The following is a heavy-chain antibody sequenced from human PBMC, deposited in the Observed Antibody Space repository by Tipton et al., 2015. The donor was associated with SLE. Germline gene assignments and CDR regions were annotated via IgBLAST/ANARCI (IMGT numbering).Heavy chain of an antibody. J-gene: IGHJ1*01. Sequence: SLRLSCAASGFTFSSYAMSWVRQAPGKGLEWVSAISGSGGSTYYADSVKGRFTISRDNSKNTLYLQMNSLRAEDTAVYYCAKGSIVVVVAATGYFQHWGQGTLVTVSS. CDR3: AKGSIVVVVAATGYFQH. D-gene: IGHD2-15*01. V-gene: IGHV3-23*01. CDR1: GFTFSSYA. CDR2: ISGSGGST.